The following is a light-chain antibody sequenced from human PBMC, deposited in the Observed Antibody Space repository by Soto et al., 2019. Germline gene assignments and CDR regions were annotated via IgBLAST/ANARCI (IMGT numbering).Light chain of an antibody. J-gene: IGKJ4*01. V-gene: IGKV1-5*01. CDR2: DAS. CDR1: QTISNW. CDR3: QQYNTYPLT. Sequence: DIQMTQSPSTLSPSVGDRVTITCRASQTISNWLAWYQQKPGKAPKVLIYDASTLDGGVPSRFSGRRSGTDFTLTISSLQPSDFATYYCQQYNTYPLTFGGGTKVDIK.